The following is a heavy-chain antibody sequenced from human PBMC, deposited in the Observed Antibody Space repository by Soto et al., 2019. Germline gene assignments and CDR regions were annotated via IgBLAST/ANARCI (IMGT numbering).Heavy chain of an antibody. V-gene: IGHV4-38-2*01. CDR1: GYSIRSGYF. Sequence: SETLSLTCAVSGYSIRSGYFWGWIRQPPGKGLEWIGSMYHSGISYYNLSLKSRVTISVDTSKNQLSLKLSSATAADTAVYYCARSMYSTSAQLYYGMDVWGQGTTVTVSS. CDR3: ARSMYSTSAQLYYGMDV. J-gene: IGHJ6*02. CDR2: MYHSGIS. D-gene: IGHD6-6*01.